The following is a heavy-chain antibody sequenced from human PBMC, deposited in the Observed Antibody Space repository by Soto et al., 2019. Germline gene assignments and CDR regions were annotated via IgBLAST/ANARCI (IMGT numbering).Heavy chain of an antibody. V-gene: IGHV4-34*01. D-gene: IGHD3-3*01. CDR3: ARAPGIRFLEWFPSPDMDV. Sequence: SETLCLTGAVYGGSCSGYYWSWIRQPPGKGLEWIGEINHSGSTNYNPSLKSRVTISVDTSKNQFSLKLSSVTAADTAVYYCARAPGIRFLEWFPSPDMDVWGQGTTVTVSS. CDR2: INHSGST. CDR1: GGSCSGYY. J-gene: IGHJ6*02.